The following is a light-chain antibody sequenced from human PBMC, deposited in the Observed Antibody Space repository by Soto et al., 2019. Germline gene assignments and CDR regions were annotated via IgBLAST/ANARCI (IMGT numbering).Light chain of an antibody. J-gene: IGKJ2*01. Sequence: EIVLTQSPGTLSLSPGERATLSCRASQSISGSYLAWYQQKPGQAPRLLIYGASSRATGIPDRFSGSGSGTDFTLTISRLEPEDCAVYYCQQYDNSPYTFGQGTKLEIK. CDR2: GAS. CDR1: QSISGSY. V-gene: IGKV3-20*01. CDR3: QQYDNSPYT.